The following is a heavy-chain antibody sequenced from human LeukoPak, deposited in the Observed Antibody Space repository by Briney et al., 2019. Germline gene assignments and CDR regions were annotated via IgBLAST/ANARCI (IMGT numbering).Heavy chain of an antibody. CDR3: ARQANIVVVPAALMDV. CDR1: GGSISSGSYY. Sequence: PSETLSLTCTVSGGSISSGSYYWGWIRQPPGKGLEWIGSIYYSGSTYYNPSLKSRVTISVDTSKNQFSLKLSSVTAADTAVYYCARQANIVVVPAALMDVWGKGTTVTVSS. CDR2: IYYSGST. J-gene: IGHJ6*03. V-gene: IGHV4-39*01. D-gene: IGHD2-2*01.